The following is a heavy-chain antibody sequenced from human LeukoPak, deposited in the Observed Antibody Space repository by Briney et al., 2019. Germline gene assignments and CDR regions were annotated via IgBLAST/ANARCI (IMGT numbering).Heavy chain of an antibody. CDR3: ARGGDSIIFDH. CDR1: GFTFSIYT. J-gene: IGHJ4*02. D-gene: IGHD2-21*02. V-gene: IGHV3-23*01. CDR2: ISGSGGTI. Sequence: GGSLRLSCAASGFTFSIYTMSWVRQAPGKGLEWVSAISGSGGTIYYADSVKGRFTISRDSSKNTVHLQMNSLRADDTAVYYCARGGDSIIFDHWGQGTLVTVSS.